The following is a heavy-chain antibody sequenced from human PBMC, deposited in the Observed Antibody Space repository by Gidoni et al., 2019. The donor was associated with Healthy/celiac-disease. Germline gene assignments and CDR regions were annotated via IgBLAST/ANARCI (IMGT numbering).Heavy chain of an antibody. CDR2: ISGSGGST. D-gene: IGHD3-10*01. V-gene: IGHV3-23*01. CDR1: GFTFSSYA. J-gene: IGHJ4*02. Sequence: TASGFTFSSYAMSWVRQAPGKGLEWVSAISGSGGSTYYADSVKGRFTISRDNSKNTLYLQMNSLRAEETAVYYCANLRRGSDDYWGQGTLVTVSS. CDR3: ANLRRGSDDY.